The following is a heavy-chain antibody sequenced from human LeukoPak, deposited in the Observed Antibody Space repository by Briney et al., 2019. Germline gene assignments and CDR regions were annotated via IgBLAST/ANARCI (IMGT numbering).Heavy chain of an antibody. CDR2: ISSSGSTM. Sequence: QPGGSLRLSCTVSGFTFQTYSMNWVRQAPGKGLEWVSYISSSGSTMYYADSVKGRFTISRDNAKNSLYLQMNSLRAEDTAVYYCAKPVRFLEWFDAFDIWGQGTMVTVSS. CDR3: AKPVRFLEWFDAFDI. J-gene: IGHJ3*02. CDR1: GFTFQTYS. D-gene: IGHD3-3*01. V-gene: IGHV3-48*04.